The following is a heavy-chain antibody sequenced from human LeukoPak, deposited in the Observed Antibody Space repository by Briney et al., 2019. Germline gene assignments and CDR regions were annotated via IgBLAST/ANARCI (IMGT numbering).Heavy chain of an antibody. CDR3: ATTVTTHPED. V-gene: IGHV1-69-2*01. D-gene: IGHD4-17*01. Sequence: ASVKISCKVSGYTFTDYYMHWVQQAPGKGLEWMGLVDPKDGETIYAEKFQGRVTITADTSTDTAYMELSSLRSEDTAVYYCATTVTTHPEDWGQGTLVTVSS. CDR1: GYTFTDYY. CDR2: VDPKDGET. J-gene: IGHJ4*02.